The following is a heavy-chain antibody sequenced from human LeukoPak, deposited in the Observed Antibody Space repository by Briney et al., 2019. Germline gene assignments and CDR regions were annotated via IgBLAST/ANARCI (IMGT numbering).Heavy chain of an antibody. CDR3: ARQASTATASLDY. Sequence: GESLKISCKGSGYRFTSYWIGWVRQMPGKGLEWMGIIYPGDSDTRYSPSFQGQVTMSADKSISTAYLQRSSLKASDTAMYYCARQASTATASLDYWGQGTLVTVSS. V-gene: IGHV5-51*01. CDR1: GYRFTSYW. CDR2: IYPGDSDT. D-gene: IGHD5-18*01. J-gene: IGHJ4*02.